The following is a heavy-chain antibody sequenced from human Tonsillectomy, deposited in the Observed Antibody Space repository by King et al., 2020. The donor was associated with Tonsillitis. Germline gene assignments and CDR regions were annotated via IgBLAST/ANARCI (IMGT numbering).Heavy chain of an antibody. J-gene: IGHJ4*02. Sequence: VQLQESGGGLVQPGGSLRLSCAASGFTFTTYGMSWVRQAPGKGLQWVSYAGSGGSTYYADSVKGRFTISRDNSKNTVSLQMNSLRAEDTAVYYCAKLRGTNYWDYYFHYWGQGTLVTVSS. D-gene: IGHD1-7*01. CDR2: AGSGGST. V-gene: IGHV3-23*01. CDR1: GFTFTTYG. CDR3: AKLRGTNYWDYYFHY.